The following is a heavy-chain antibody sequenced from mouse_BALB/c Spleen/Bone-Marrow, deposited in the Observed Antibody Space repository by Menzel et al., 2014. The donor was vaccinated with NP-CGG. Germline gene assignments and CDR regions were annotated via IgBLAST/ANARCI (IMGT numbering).Heavy chain of an antibody. CDR1: GFDFSRYW. J-gene: IGHJ2*01. Sequence: EVQGVESGGGLVQPGGSLKLSCAASGFDFSRYWMSWVRQASGKGLEWIGEINPDSSTINYTPSLKDKFIISRDNAENTLYLQMSKVRSEDTALYYCARQGYYGKGDYWGQGTTLTVSS. V-gene: IGHV4-1*02. CDR3: ARQGYYGKGDY. CDR2: INPDSSTI. D-gene: IGHD2-1*01.